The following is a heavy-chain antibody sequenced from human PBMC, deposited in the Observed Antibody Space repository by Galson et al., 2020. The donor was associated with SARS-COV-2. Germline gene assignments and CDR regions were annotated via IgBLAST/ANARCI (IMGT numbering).Heavy chain of an antibody. CDR3: ARQYSSGWYGDWFDP. V-gene: IGHV2-5*02. CDR2: IYWDDDK. Sequence: SGPTLVKPTQTITLTCTFSGFSLSTSGVGVGWIRQPPGKALEWLALIYWDDDKRYSPSLKSRLTITKDTSKNQVVLTMTNMDPVDTATYYCARQYSSGWYGDWFDPWGQGTLVTVSS. CDR1: GFSLSTSGVG. D-gene: IGHD6-19*01. J-gene: IGHJ5*02.